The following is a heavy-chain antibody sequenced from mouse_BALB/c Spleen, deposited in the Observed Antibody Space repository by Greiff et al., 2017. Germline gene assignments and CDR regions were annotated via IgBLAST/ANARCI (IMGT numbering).Heavy chain of an antibody. J-gene: IGHJ4*01. CDR1: GYTFTSYW. V-gene: IGHV1S81*02. D-gene: IGHD2-14*01. CDR2: INPSNGRT. Sequence: QVQLQQSGAELVKPGASVKLSCKASGYTFTSYWMHWVKQRPGQGLEWIGEINPSNGRTNYNEKFKSKATLTVDKSSSTAYMQLSSLTSEDSAVDYCARRDDQYAMDYGGQGTSVTVSS. CDR3: ARRDDQYAMDY.